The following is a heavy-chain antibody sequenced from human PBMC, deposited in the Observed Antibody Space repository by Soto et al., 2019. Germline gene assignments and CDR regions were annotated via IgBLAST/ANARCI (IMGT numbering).Heavy chain of an antibody. CDR2: IYYSGST. CDR1: GGSISSYY. D-gene: IGHD1-26*01. J-gene: IGHJ5*02. Sequence: QVQLQESGPGLVKPSETLSLTCTVSGGSISSYYWSWIRQPPGKGLEWIGYIYYSGSTNYNPSLNSRVTISVDTSKNQFSLKLSSVTAADTALYYCARRYSGTEDDNWFDPWGQGTLVTVSS. CDR3: ARRYSGTEDDNWFDP. V-gene: IGHV4-59*08.